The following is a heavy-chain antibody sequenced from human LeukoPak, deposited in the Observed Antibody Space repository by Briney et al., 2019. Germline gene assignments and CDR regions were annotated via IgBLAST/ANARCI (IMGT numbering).Heavy chain of an antibody. D-gene: IGHD2-15*01. J-gene: IGHJ4*02. V-gene: IGHV4-59*08. Sequence: SETLSLTCSVSGGSISSYYWSWIRQPPGKGLEWIGYISYSGSTKYNPSLKSRVTISVDTSKNQFSLKVSSVTAADTAAYYCARLWSPMVEIDYWGQGTLVTVSS. CDR1: GGSISSYY. CDR2: ISYSGST. CDR3: ARLWSPMVEIDY.